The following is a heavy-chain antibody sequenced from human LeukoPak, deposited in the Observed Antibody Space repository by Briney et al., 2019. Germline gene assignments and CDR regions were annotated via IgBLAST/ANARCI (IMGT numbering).Heavy chain of an antibody. CDR3: ARIGSYSFDS. D-gene: IGHD1-1*01. CDR1: VGSISTYY. V-gene: IGHV4-59*01. J-gene: IGHJ4*02. CDR2: IFYSGTT. Sequence: PSETLSLTCTVSVGSISTYYWSWIRQPPGQGLEWIGYIFYSGTTNYSPSLKSRVTIAVDTSKNHFSLKLSSVTAADTAVYYCARIGSYSFDSWGQGALVTVSS.